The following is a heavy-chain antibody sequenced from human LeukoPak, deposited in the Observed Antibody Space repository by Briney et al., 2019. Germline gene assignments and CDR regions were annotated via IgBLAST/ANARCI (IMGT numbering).Heavy chain of an antibody. V-gene: IGHV4-59*01. J-gene: IGHJ6*03. Sequence: PSETLSLTCTVSGGSISSYYWSWIRQPPGKGLEWIGFIYHSGSTNYNPSLKSRVTISVDTSKKQFSLNLSSVTAADTAVYYCARGVREKNRGFLLYYYYYYMDVWGKGTTVAISS. CDR3: ARGVREKNRGFLLYYYYYYMDV. CDR2: IYHSGST. CDR1: GGSISSYY. D-gene: IGHD3-10*01.